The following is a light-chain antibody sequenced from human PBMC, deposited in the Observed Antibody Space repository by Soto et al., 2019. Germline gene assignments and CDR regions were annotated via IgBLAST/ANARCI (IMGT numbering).Light chain of an antibody. CDR3: QHYGGMWT. Sequence: DIQMTQSPATLPASVGGRVTITCRASQTITNRLAWYQQKPGKAPKVLIYDASNLESGVPSRFTGSGSGTEFILTISSLQPDDFAPYYCQHYGGMWTFGQGTKVDIK. J-gene: IGKJ1*01. CDR2: DAS. V-gene: IGKV1-5*01. CDR1: QTITNR.